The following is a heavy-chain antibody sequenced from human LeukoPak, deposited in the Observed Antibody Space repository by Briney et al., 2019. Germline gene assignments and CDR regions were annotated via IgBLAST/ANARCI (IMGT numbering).Heavy chain of an antibody. D-gene: IGHD6-19*01. Sequence: GASVKVSCKASGYTFTSYGISWVRQAPGQGLEWMGWISAYNGNTNYAQKLQGRVTTTTDTSPSTAYMELRSLRSDDTAVYYCARLDSSGWYNWFDPWGQGTLVTVSS. CDR3: ARLDSSGWYNWFDP. CDR2: ISAYNGNT. V-gene: IGHV1-18*01. CDR1: GYTFTSYG. J-gene: IGHJ5*02.